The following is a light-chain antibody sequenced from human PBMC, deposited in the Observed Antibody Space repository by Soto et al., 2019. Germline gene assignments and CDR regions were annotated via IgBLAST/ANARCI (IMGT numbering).Light chain of an antibody. J-gene: IGKJ1*01. Sequence: DIQMTQSPSTLSASVGDRVTITCRASQYISSWLAWYQQKPGKAPKLLIYKASSLESGAPSRFRRSGSGTEFTLTISSLQPDDFATYYCQQYNSQRTFGQGTKVEIK. CDR1: QYISSW. V-gene: IGKV1-5*03. CDR2: KAS. CDR3: QQYNSQRT.